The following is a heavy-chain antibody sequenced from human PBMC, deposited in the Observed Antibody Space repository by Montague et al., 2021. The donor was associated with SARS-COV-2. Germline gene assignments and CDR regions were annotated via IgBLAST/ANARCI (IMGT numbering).Heavy chain of an antibody. J-gene: IGHJ6*02. CDR2: INHSGST. D-gene: IGHD4-17*01. Sequence: SETLSLTCAVYGGSFSGYYWSWIRQPPGTGLEWIGEINHSGSTNYNPSLKSRVTISVDTSKNQFSLKLSSVAAADTAVYYCAGGRTVTTFDYYYYGMDVWGQGTTVTVSS. CDR3: AGGRTVTTFDYYYYGMDV. V-gene: IGHV4-34*01. CDR1: GGSFSGYY.